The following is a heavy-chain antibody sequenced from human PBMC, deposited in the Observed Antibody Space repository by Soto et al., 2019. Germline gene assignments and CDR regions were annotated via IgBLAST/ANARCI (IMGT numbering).Heavy chain of an antibody. V-gene: IGHV1-18*01. CDR3: TTERQHCTGGSGYSTHFEY. Sequence: QVQMVQSGVEVKEPGASVTVSCKASGYSFTTYGISWVRQAPGQGLEWMGWISAYNGNTIYAQRFQGRVSMTRDTSTSTAYMELRSLRSDDTAVYYCTTERQHCTGGSGYSTHFEYWGQGTLVTVPS. J-gene: IGHJ4*02. CDR1: GYSFTTYG. D-gene: IGHD2-15*01. CDR2: ISAYNGNT.